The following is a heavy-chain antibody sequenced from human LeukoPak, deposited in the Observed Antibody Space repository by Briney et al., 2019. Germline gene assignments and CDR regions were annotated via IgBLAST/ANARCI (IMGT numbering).Heavy chain of an antibody. CDR2: FDPEDGET. V-gene: IGHV1-24*01. CDR3: ATDKGYYGSGGGFAFDI. CDR1: GYTLTELS. J-gene: IGHJ3*02. Sequence: ASVKVSCKVSGYTLTELSMHWVRQAPGKGLEWMGGFDPEDGETIYAQKFQGRVTMTEDTSTDTAYMELSSLRSEDTAVCYCATDKGYYGSGGGFAFDIWGQGTMVTVSS. D-gene: IGHD3-10*01.